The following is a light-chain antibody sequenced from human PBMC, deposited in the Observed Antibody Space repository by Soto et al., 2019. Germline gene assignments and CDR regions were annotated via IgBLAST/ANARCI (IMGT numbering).Light chain of an antibody. CDR3: QPLNTYPVT. CDR2: AAS. J-gene: IGKJ4*01. V-gene: IGKV1-9*01. CDR1: QGVSRY. Sequence: IQLTQSPSSLSASVGDSVTITCRASQGVSRYLSWYQQKPGRAPILLISAASTLQSGVPARFSGSGSGTDFTLSITSLQPEDFATYYCQPLNTYPVTLGGGTKVESK.